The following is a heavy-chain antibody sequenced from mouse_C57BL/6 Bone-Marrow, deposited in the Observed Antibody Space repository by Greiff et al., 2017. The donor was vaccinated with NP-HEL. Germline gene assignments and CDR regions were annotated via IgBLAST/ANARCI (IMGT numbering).Heavy chain of an antibody. Sequence: SGAELVRPGASVTLSCKASGYTFTDYEMHWVKQTPVHGLEWIGAIDPETGGTAYNQKFKGKAILTADKSSSTAYMELRSLPSEDSAVYYCTRHYGSSYDYWGQGTTLTVSS. CDR1: GYTFTDYE. J-gene: IGHJ2*01. V-gene: IGHV1-15*01. D-gene: IGHD1-1*01. CDR3: TRHYGSSYDY. CDR2: IDPETGGT.